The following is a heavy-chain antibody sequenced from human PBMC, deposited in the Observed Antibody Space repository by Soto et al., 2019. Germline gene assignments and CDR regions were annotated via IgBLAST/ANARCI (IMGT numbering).Heavy chain of an antibody. J-gene: IGHJ6*02. CDR3: ARTDGRKYYFFGMDV. CDR1: EFTFTNSA. V-gene: IGHV1-58*01. Sequence: SVKVSCKASEFTFTNSAVQWVRQARGQRLEWIGWIVVGNGNTNYAQKFQERVTVTRDMSTSTVYMELRSLRSDDTAVYYCARTDGRKYYFFGMDVWGQGTTVTVSS. CDR2: IVVGNGNT.